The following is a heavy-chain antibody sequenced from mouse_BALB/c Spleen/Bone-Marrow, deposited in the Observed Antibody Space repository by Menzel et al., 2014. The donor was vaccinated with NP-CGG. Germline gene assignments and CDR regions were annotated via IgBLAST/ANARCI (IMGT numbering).Heavy chain of an antibody. CDR3: ARRGYYGTFLFAY. J-gene: IGHJ3*01. D-gene: IGHD2-1*01. Sequence: DVQLQESGPGLVKPSQSLSLPCTVTGYSITSDSAWNWIRQFPENKLEWMAYISYSGSTTYNPSLKSRISITRDTSKNQFFLQLNSVTTEDTATYYCARRGYYGTFLFAYWGQGTLVTVSA. CDR2: ISYSGST. CDR1: GYSITSDSA. V-gene: IGHV3-2*02.